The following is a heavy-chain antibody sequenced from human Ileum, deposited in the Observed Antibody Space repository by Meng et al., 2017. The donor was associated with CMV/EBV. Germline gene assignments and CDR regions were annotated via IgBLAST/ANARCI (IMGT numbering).Heavy chain of an antibody. CDR3: AREIIMAARAFGY. CDR2: IKPHSGDT. CDR1: GHTFTDYN. J-gene: IGHJ4*02. Sequence: VQRAQSGTEVKKPGASVKVSCKASGHTFTDYNMTGVRQAPGQGLEWMGWIKPHSGDTKYEKKFQGRVTMTSDTSISTVYMELTRLTPDDTAIYYCAREIIMAARAFGYWGQGTLVTVSS. V-gene: IGHV1-2*02. D-gene: IGHD5-12*01.